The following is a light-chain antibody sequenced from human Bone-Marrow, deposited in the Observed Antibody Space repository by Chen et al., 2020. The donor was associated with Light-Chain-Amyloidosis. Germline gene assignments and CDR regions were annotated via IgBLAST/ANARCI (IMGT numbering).Light chain of an antibody. CDR2: DDS. CDR3: QVWDRSSDRPV. J-gene: IGLJ3*02. CDR1: NIGSTS. V-gene: IGLV3-21*02. Sequence: SYVLTQPSSVSVAPGQTATIACGGNNIGSTSVHWYQQTPGQAPLLGVYDDSDRPSGIPERLSGSPSGNTATLTISRVEAGDEADYYCQVWDRSSDRPVFGGGTTLTVL.